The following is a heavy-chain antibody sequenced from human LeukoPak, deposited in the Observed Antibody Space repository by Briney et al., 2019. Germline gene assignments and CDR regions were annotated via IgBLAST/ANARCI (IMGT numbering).Heavy chain of an antibody. Sequence: SETLSLTCTVSGGSISSYYWSWIRQPAGKGLEWIGRIYTSGSTNYNPSLKSRVTMTVDTSKNQFSLKLSSVTAADTAVYYCAREGANIVLRSWFDPWGQGTLVTVSS. CDR3: AREGANIVLRSWFDP. CDR1: GGSISSYY. CDR2: IYTSGST. J-gene: IGHJ5*02. V-gene: IGHV4-4*07. D-gene: IGHD2-8*01.